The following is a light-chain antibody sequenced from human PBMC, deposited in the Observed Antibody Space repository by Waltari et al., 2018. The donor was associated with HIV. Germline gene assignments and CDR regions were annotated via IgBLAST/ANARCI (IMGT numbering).Light chain of an antibody. CDR1: SSDVGGYNY. J-gene: IGLJ3*02. V-gene: IGLV2-14*03. Sequence: QSALTQPASVSGSPGQSIIISCTGTSSDVGGYNYVSWYQQHPGKAPKLIIFDVGTRPSVVSNRFSGSKSGNTASLTISGLQTEDEADYYCNSYTSTTTRWLFGGGTRLTVL. CDR3: NSYTSTTTRWL. CDR2: DVG.